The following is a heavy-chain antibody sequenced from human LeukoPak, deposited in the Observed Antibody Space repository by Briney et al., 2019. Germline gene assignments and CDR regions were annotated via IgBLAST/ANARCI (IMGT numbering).Heavy chain of an antibody. D-gene: IGHD2-15*01. V-gene: IGHV3-48*03. CDR2: ISSSGSTK. CDR3: ARDWRYCSGGSCYYSPGY. CDR1: GFTFSSYE. Sequence: GGSLRLSCAASGFTFSSYEMNWVRQAPGKGLEWVSYISSSGSTKYYADSVKGRFTISRDNAKNSLYLQMNSLRAEDTALYYCARDWRYCSGGSCYYSPGYWGQGTLVTVSS. J-gene: IGHJ4*02.